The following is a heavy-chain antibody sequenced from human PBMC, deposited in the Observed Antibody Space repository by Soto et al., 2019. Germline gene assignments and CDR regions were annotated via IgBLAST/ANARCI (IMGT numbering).Heavy chain of an antibody. CDR3: AKTPYDFWSSGQYLFDH. Sequence: GGSLRLSCTVSGFTFGSHAMSWVRQAPGKGLECVSGISGSGGTTFYADSVKGRFTISRDNSKKTLYLQMNSLRAEDTAVYYCAKTPYDFWSSGQYLFDHWGQGTLVTVSS. CDR2: ISGSGGTT. D-gene: IGHD3-3*01. V-gene: IGHV3-23*01. J-gene: IGHJ4*02. CDR1: GFTFGSHA.